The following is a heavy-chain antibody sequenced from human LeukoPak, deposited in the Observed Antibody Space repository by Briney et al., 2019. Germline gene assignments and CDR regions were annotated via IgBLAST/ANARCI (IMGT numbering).Heavy chain of an antibody. CDR1: GASITSSY. D-gene: IGHD2-15*01. J-gene: IGHJ6*04. Sequence: PSETLSLTCTVSGASITSSYWSWFRQPPGGELESIGYIYYSGTTKSNPSLESRVTISVDTSENQVSLKLSFETAADTATYYCGGEPRLLDVWGKGITVTVSS. V-gene: IGHV4-59*01. CDR2: IYYSGTT. CDR3: GGEPRLLDV.